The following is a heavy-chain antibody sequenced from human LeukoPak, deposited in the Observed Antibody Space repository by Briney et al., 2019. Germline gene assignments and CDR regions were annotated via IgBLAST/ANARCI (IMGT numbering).Heavy chain of an antibody. V-gene: IGHV4-59*01. J-gene: IGHJ4*02. CDR3: ARAGGDFGDYFDY. CDR1: GGSISSYY. Sequence: SETLSLTCAVYGGSISSYYWSWIRQPPGKGLEWIGYIYYSGSTNYNPSLKSRVTISVDTSKNQFSLKLSSVTAADTAVYYCARAGGDFGDYFDYWGQGTLVTVSS. D-gene: IGHD3-3*01. CDR2: IYYSGST.